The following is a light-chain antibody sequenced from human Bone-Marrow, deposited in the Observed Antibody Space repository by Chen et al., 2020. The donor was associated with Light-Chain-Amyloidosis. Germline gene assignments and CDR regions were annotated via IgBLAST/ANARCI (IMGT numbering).Light chain of an antibody. CDR3: SSYTITNTLV. Sequence: QSALTQPASVSGAPGQSSTISCTGTSSDVGGDNHVSWYQQHPDKAPKLMIYEVTNRPSWVPDRFSGSKSDITASLTISGLQTEDEADYFCSSYTITNTLVFGSGTRVTVL. CDR1: SSDVGGDNH. J-gene: IGLJ1*01. CDR2: EVT. V-gene: IGLV2-14*01.